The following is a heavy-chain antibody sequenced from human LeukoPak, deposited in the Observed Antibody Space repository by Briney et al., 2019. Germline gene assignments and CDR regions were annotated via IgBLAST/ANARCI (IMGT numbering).Heavy chain of an antibody. Sequence: SGPTLVNPTQTLTLTCNLSGFSLSTTGVGVGWIRQPPGKALEWLALIYWDNDNRYSPSLKRRLTITKDTSNNQVVLTMTKRAEDKTTTYCGVHFRHYRFLYYFDQWGQGTLVTVSS. CDR1: GFSLSTTGVG. CDR2: IYWDNDN. J-gene: IGHJ4*02. CDR3: VHFRHYRFLYYFDQ. D-gene: IGHD4-11*01. V-gene: IGHV2-5*02.